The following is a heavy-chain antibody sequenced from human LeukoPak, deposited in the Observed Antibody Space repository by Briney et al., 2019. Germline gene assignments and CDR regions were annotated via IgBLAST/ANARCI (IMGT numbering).Heavy chain of an antibody. CDR2: IYYSGST. Sequence: SETLSLTCAVYGGSFSGYYWSWIRQPPGKGLEWIGYIYYSGSTNYNPSLKSRVTISVDTSKNQFSLKLSSVTAADTAVYYCARDLDYMDVWGKGTTVTISS. V-gene: IGHV4-59*01. CDR1: GGSFSGYY. CDR3: ARDLDYMDV. J-gene: IGHJ6*03.